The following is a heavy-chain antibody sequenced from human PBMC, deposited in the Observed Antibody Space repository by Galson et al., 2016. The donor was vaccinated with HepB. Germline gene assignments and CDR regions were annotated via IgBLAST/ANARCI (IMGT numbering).Heavy chain of an antibody. V-gene: IGHV3-23*01. CDR1: GFVFSNFG. Sequence: SLRLSCAASGFVFSNFGLSWVRQAPGKGLEWVASISTKRTTYYPDSVQGRFTISTDNSNNTLYLQMNGLRAEDTAVYYCAKERLVRRIFDHWGQGTLLTVSS. CDR2: ISTKRTT. J-gene: IGHJ4*02. CDR3: AKERLVRRIFDH. D-gene: IGHD1-1*01.